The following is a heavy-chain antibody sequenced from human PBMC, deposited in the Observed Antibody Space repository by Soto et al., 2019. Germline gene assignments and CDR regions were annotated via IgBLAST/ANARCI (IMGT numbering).Heavy chain of an antibody. D-gene: IGHD3-10*01. J-gene: IGHJ6*02. V-gene: IGHV1-69*13. CDR2: IIPIFGTA. CDR3: AIEGDYYGSGSYPYYYGMDV. Sequence: ASVKVSCKASGGTFSSYAISWVRQAPGQGLEWMGGIIPIFGTANYAQKFQGRVTITADESTRTAYMELSSLRSEDTAVYYCAIEGDYYGSGSYPYYYGMDVWGQGTTVTVSS. CDR1: GGTFSSYA.